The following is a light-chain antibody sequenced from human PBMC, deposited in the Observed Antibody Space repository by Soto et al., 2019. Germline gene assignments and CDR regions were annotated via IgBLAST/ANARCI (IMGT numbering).Light chain of an antibody. V-gene: IGLV1-40*01. CDR1: SSNIGAGYD. J-gene: IGLJ2*01. Sequence: QSVLTQPPSVSGAPGQRVTISCTGSSSNIGAGYDVHWYQQLPGTAPKLLIYGNSNRPSGVPDRFSGSKSVTSASLAITGLQAEDEADYSCQSYDSSLSVVFGGGTKLTVL. CDR2: GNS. CDR3: QSYDSSLSVV.